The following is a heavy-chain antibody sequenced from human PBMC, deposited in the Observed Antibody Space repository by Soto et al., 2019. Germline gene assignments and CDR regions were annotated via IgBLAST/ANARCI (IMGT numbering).Heavy chain of an antibody. J-gene: IGHJ4*02. CDR1: GGSIISSSYY. D-gene: IGHD3-9*01. CDR2: IYYSGST. CDR3: AKVDHRGYFAILTEY. Sequence: TSETLSLTCTVSGGSIISSSYYFSCIRQPPWNGLELIGSIYYSGSTYYSPSLRSRVTISADMSKNQFSLNLRSVTAADTAVYYCAKVDHRGYFAILTEYWGQGTLVTVSS. V-gene: IGHV4-39*07.